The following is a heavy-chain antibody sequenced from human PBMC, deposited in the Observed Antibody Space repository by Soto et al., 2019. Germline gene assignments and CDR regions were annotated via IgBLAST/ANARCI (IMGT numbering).Heavy chain of an antibody. J-gene: IGHJ3*02. CDR1: GGSISSYY. Sequence: PSETLSLTCTVSGGSISSYYWSWIRQPPGKGLEWIGYIYYSGSTNYNPSLKSRVTISVDTSKNQFSLKLSSVTAADTAVYYCARDVRMITFGGVIAPDAIDISGQGTMVTVS. V-gene: IGHV4-59*01. CDR3: ARDVRMITFGGVIAPDAIDI. D-gene: IGHD3-16*02. CDR2: IYYSGST.